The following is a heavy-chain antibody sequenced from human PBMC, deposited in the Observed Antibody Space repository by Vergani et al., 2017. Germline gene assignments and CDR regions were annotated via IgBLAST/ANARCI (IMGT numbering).Heavy chain of an antibody. J-gene: IGHJ6*03. Sequence: EVQLLESGGGLVQPGGSLRLSCAASGFTFSSYAMSWVRQAPGKGLEWVSAISGSGGSTYYADSVKGRFTISRDNSKNTLYLQMNSLRAEDTAVYYCAKWRGTYYYDSSGDESPPRAVRNYYYMDVWGKGTTVTVSS. V-gene: IGHV3-23*01. CDR3: AKWRGTYYYDSSGDESPPRAVRNYYYMDV. CDR1: GFTFSSYA. D-gene: IGHD3-22*01. CDR2: ISGSGGST.